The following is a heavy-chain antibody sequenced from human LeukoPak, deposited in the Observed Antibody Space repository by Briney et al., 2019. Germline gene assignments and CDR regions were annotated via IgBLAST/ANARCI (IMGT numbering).Heavy chain of an antibody. CDR3: ARASTTFDD. J-gene: IGHJ4*02. CDR1: GGSITSYY. Sequence: MTSETLSLTCSVSGGSITSYYWSWIRQPPGKGLEWIGHVSDGGRTNYSPSLRSRVSISVDTSKNQFSLKLNSVTAADTAVYFCARASTTFDDWGQGTLVTVSS. V-gene: IGHV4-59*01. D-gene: IGHD1-14*01. CDR2: VSDGGRT.